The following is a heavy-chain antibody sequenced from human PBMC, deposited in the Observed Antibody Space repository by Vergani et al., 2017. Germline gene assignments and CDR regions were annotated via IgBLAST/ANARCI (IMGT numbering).Heavy chain of an antibody. V-gene: IGHV4-39*07. CDR3: ARDISMIVVR. Sequence: QLQLQESGPGLVKPSETLSPTCTVSGGSISISSYYWGWIRPPPGKGLEWIGSIYYSGSTYYNPSLKSRVTISVDTSKNQFSLKLSSVTAADTAVYYCARDISMIVVRWGQGTLVTVSS. CDR1: GGSISISSYY. D-gene: IGHD3-22*01. J-gene: IGHJ4*02. CDR2: IYYSGST.